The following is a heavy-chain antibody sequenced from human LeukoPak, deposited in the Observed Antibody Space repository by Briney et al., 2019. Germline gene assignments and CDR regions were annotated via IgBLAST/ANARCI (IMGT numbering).Heavy chain of an antibody. D-gene: IGHD2/OR15-2a*01. CDR2: SYSGGSS. CDR3: ARILGTTDAFDI. V-gene: IGHV3-53*01. Sequence: GGSLRLSCAASGFTINNNYMTWVRQAPGKGLEWVSVSYSGGSSHYADSVKGRFTMSRDSSKNTVNLQMNILTVEDTAVYYCARILGTTDAFDIWGQGTMVTVSS. CDR1: GFTINNNY. J-gene: IGHJ3*02.